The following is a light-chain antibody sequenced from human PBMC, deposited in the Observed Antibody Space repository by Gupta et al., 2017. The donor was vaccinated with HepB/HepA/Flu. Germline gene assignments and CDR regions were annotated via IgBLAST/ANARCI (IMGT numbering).Light chain of an antibody. CDR2: DVN. J-gene: IGLJ2*01. V-gene: IGLV2-11*01. CDR3: CSDAGTDTLV. Sequence: QSALTQPRSVSGSPGPAVTISCTGTSNNIGLSNYFSWYQQPPDNARKLIIYDVNKRPSGVPDRFSASKSGNTASLTISGRKDEDEANYYCCSDAGTDTLVFGGGTKMTVL. CDR1: SNNIGLSNY.